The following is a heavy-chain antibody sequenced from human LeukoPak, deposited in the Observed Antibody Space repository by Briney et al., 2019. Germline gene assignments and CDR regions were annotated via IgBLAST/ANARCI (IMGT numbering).Heavy chain of an antibody. D-gene: IGHD3-10*01. V-gene: IGHV1-2*02. J-gene: IGHJ4*02. CDR2: INPNSGGT. CDR1: GYTFTGYY. CDR3: ARGYLLTMVRGVPPIY. Sequence: ASVKVSCKASGYTFTGYYMHWVRQAPGQGLEWMGWINPNSGGTNYAQKFQGRVTMTRDTSISTAYMELSRLRSDDTAVYYCARGYLLTMVRGVPPIYWGQGTLVTVSP.